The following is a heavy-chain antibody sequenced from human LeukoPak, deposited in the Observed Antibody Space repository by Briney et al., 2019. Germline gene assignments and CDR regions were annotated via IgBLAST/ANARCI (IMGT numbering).Heavy chain of an antibody. J-gene: IGHJ4*02. V-gene: IGHV3-48*03. CDR2: ISSSGSTI. D-gene: IGHD6-13*01. CDR3: AREFSSWYRWFDY. Sequence: GGSLRLSCAASGFTFSSYEMNWVRQAPGKGLEWVSYISSSGSTIYYADSVKGRFTISRDNAKNSLYLQMNSLRAEDTAVYYCAREFSSWYRWFDYWGQRTLATVSS. CDR1: GFTFSSYE.